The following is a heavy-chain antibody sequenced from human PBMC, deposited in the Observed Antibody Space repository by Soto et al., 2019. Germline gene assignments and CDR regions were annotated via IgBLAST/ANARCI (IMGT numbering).Heavy chain of an antibody. D-gene: IGHD3-22*01. CDR1: GFSLSTSGVG. V-gene: IGHV2-5*02. J-gene: IGHJ3*02. Sequence: SGPTLVNPTQTLTLTCTFSGFSLSTSGVGVGWIRQPPGKALEWLALIYWDDDKRYSPSLKSRLTITKDTSKNQVVLTMTNMDPVDTATSYCAHFRAHLRITMIVGPREAFDIWGQGTRVTVS. CDR2: IYWDDDK. CDR3: AHFRAHLRITMIVGPREAFDI.